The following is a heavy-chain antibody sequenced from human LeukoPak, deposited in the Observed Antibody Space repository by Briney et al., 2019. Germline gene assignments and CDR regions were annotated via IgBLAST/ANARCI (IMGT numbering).Heavy chain of an antibody. CDR1: GFTFSNYW. D-gene: IGHD3-3*01. CDR3: ARGWSGTYSGY. Sequence: GGSLRLSCAVSGFTFSNYWMHWVCQAPGKGLVWVSRINSDGSSTSYADSVKGRFTISRDNAKNTLYLQMNSLRAEDTAVYYCARGWSGTYSGYWGQGTLVTVSS. V-gene: IGHV3-74*01. J-gene: IGHJ4*02. CDR2: INSDGSST.